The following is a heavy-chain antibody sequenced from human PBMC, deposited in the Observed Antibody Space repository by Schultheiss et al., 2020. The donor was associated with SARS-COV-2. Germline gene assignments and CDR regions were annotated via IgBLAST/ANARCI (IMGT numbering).Heavy chain of an antibody. V-gene: IGHV3-23*03. Sequence: GGSLRLSCAASGFTFSSYAMSWVRQAPGKGLEWVSVIYSGGSTYYADSVKGRFTISRDNSKNTLYLQMNSLRAEDTAVYYCAKSVVVTAILNWFDPWGQGTLVTVSS. D-gene: IGHD2-21*02. CDR1: GFTFSSYA. CDR3: AKSVVVTAILNWFDP. CDR2: IYSGGST. J-gene: IGHJ5*02.